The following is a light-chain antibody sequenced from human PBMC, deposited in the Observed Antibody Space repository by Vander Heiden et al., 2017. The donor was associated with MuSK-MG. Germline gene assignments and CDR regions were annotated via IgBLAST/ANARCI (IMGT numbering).Light chain of an antibody. J-gene: IGKJ1*01. V-gene: IGKV3-20*01. CDR1: QSVSSSY. CDR3: QQDCSFWT. Sequence: EIVLTQSPGTLSLSPGERATLSCRASQSVSSSYLAWFQQKPGQAPRLLIYGTSSSANGIPDRFSGSGYATDFTLTSSRREPEDFALYYGQQDCSFWTFGQGTKVEIK. CDR2: GTS.